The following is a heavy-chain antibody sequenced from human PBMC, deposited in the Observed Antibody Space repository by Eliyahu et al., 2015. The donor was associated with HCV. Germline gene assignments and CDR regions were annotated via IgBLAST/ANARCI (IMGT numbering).Heavy chain of an antibody. CDR3: ARVHCSGGSCYSPFAFDI. CDR1: GGSISXYY. Sequence: QVQLQESGPGLVKPSETLSLTCTVSGGSISXYYWSWLRQPPGKGLEWIGYIYYSGSTNYNPSLKSRVTISVDTSKNQFSLKLSSVTAADTAVYYCARVHCSGGSCYSPFAFDIWGQGTMVTVSS. V-gene: IGHV4-59*01. J-gene: IGHJ3*02. D-gene: IGHD2-15*01. CDR2: IYYSGST.